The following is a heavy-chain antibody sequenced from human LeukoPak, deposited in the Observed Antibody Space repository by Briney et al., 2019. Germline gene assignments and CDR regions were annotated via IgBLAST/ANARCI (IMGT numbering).Heavy chain of an antibody. Sequence: GGSLRLSCAASGFTFSSYAMHWVRQAPGEGLEWVAVILYDGSNKHYADSVKGRFTISRDNSKNALYLQMTSLRAEDTAVYYCARDGKRFLEWFYGMDVWGQGTTVTVSS. CDR3: ARDGKRFLEWFYGMDV. J-gene: IGHJ6*02. CDR1: GFTFSSYA. D-gene: IGHD3-3*01. V-gene: IGHV3-30-3*01. CDR2: ILYDGSNK.